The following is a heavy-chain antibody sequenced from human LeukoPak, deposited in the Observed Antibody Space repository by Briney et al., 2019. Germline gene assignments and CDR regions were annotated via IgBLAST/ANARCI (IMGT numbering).Heavy chain of an antibody. CDR2: ISYDGSNK. CDR3: ARDDPRGAFDY. D-gene: IGHD3-10*01. CDR1: GFTFSSYG. V-gene: IGHV3-30*03. Sequence: GGSLRLSCAASGFTFSSYGMHWVRQAPGKGLEWVAVISYDGSNKYYADSVKGRFTISRDNSKNTLYLQMNSLRAEDTAVYYCARDDPRGAFDYWGQGTLVTVSS. J-gene: IGHJ4*02.